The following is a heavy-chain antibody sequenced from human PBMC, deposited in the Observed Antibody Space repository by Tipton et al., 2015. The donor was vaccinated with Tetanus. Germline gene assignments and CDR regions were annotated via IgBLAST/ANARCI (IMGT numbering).Heavy chain of an antibody. V-gene: IGHV4-59*01. CDR2: IYYSGST. Sequence: TLSLTCTVSGGSISSYYWSWIRQPPGKGLEWIGYIYYSGSTNYNPSLKSRVTISVDTSKNQFSLKLSSVTAADTAVYYCARESAESWYLGILDYWGQGTLVTVSS. CDR3: ARESAESWYLGILDY. CDR1: GGSISSYY. J-gene: IGHJ4*02. D-gene: IGHD6-13*01.